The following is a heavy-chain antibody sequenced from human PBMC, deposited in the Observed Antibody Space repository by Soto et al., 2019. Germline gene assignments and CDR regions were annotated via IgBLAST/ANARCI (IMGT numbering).Heavy chain of an antibody. CDR1: GFSFSGYA. Sequence: EVQLLECGGGLVQPGGSLRLSYVASGFSFSGYAMSWVSQAPGKGLVWVSSITGTGVSIYYADSVRGRFTISRDNSKNTLYLQISSLGAEDAARYYCAKVSIPYSSSYDLDHWGRGALVPVSS. J-gene: IGHJ4*02. CDR2: ITGTGVSI. V-gene: IGHV3-23*01. D-gene: IGHD6-6*01. CDR3: AKVSIPYSSSYDLDH.